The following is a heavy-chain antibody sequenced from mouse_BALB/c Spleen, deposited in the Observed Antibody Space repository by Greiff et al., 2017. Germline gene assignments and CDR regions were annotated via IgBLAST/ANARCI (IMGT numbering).Heavy chain of an antibody. CDR3: ARGEGLLRGYYYAMDY. J-gene: IGHJ4*01. V-gene: IGHV5-6-5*01. D-gene: IGHD3-1*01. CDR1: GFTFSSYA. Sequence: EVKLMESGGGLVKPGGSLKLSCAASGFTFSSYAMSWVRQTPEKRLEWVASISSGGSTYYPDSVKGRFTISRDNARNILYLQMSSLRSEDTAMYYCARGEGLLRGYYYAMDYWGQGTSVTVSS. CDR2: ISSGGST.